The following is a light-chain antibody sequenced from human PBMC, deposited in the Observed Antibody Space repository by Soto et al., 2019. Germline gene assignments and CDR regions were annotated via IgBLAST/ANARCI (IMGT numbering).Light chain of an antibody. CDR1: QSVSSN. CDR2: GAS. Sequence: EIVMTQSPATLSVSPGERATLSCRASQSVSSNLAWYQQKPGQAPRLLIYGASTRATGIPARFSGSGSGTELTLTIISLQSEDFAVYYCQQYNNWPLLTFGGGTKVEIK. J-gene: IGKJ4*01. CDR3: QQYNNWPLLT. V-gene: IGKV3-15*01.